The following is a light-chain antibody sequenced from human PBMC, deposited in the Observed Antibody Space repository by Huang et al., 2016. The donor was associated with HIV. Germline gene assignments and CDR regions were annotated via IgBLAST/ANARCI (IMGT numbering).Light chain of an antibody. CDR2: GAS. CDR3: QQYNKWPPWT. Sequence: EVVMTQSPVTLSVSPGERATLSCRASQSVNNKLAWFQQKPGQAPRLLIHGASIRATGIPERFSGSGSGTEFTLTISSVQSEDFAVYYCQQYNKWPPWTFGQGTKVEIK. V-gene: IGKV3-15*01. CDR1: QSVNNK. J-gene: IGKJ1*01.